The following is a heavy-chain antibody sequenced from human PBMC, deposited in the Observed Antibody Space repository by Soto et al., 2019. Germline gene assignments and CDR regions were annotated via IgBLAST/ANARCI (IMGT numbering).Heavy chain of an antibody. Sequence: PGGSLRLSCAASGFTFSSYGMHWVRQAPGKGLEWVAVISYDGSNKYYADSVKGRFTISRENSKNTLYLQMNRLRAEETAVYYCEKDHGYSVDXWGQGTLVTVSX. CDR3: EKDHGYSVDX. CDR2: ISYDGSNK. CDR1: GFTFSSYG. D-gene: IGHD1-1*01. J-gene: IGHJ4*02. V-gene: IGHV3-30*18.